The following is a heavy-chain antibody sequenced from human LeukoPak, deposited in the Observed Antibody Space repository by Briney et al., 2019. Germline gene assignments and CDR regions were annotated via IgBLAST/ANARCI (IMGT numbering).Heavy chain of an antibody. CDR2: INPSGGST. D-gene: IGHD6-19*01. J-gene: IGHJ5*02. CDR1: GYTFTSYY. Sequence: ASVKVFCKASGYTFTSYYMHWVRQAPGQGLEWMGIINPSGGSTSYAQKFQGRVTMTRDTSTSTVYMELSSLRSEDTAVYYCARAVGRNWFDPWGQGTLVTVSS. V-gene: IGHV1-46*01. CDR3: ARAVGRNWFDP.